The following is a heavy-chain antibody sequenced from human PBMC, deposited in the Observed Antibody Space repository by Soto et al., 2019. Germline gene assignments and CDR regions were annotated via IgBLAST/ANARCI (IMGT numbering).Heavy chain of an antibody. V-gene: IGHV1-3*01. CDR2: INAGNGNT. CDR1: GYTFTSYA. J-gene: IGHJ4*02. D-gene: IGHD3-10*01. Sequence: GASVKVSCKASGYTFTSYAMHWVRQAPGQRLEWMGWINAGNGNTKYSQKFQGRVTITRDTSASTAYMELSSLRSEDTAVYYCARGVNLGPGKSRIIDYWGQGTLVTVPS. CDR3: ARGVNLGPGKSRIIDY.